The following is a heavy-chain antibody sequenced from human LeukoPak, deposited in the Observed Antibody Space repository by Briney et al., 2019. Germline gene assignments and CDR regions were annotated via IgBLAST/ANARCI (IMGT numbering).Heavy chain of an antibody. Sequence: GGSLRLSCAASGFTFSSYSMNGVRQAPGKGLEWVSYISSSSSTIYYADSVKGRFTISRDNAKNSLYPQMNSLRAEDTAVYYCARDKVYSSGWYVGEGVAFDYWGQGTLVTVSS. J-gene: IGHJ4*02. D-gene: IGHD6-19*01. CDR2: ISSSSSTI. CDR1: GFTFSSYS. CDR3: ARDKVYSSGWYVGEGVAFDY. V-gene: IGHV3-48*01.